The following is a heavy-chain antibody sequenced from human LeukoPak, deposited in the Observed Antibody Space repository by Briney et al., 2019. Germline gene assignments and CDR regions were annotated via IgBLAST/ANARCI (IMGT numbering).Heavy chain of an antibody. CDR3: AKKAQYDGHYPLDY. D-gene: IGHD4/OR15-4a*01. J-gene: IGHJ4*02. CDR2: TSDRGDYT. V-gene: IGHV3-23*01. CDR1: GFTFSSYS. Sequence: GGSLRLSCAASGFTFSSYSMSWVRQAPGKELEWVSGTSDRGDYTYYADSVKGRFTISRDTSKNTLYLQMNSLRAEDTALYFCAKKAQYDGHYPLDYWGQGTLVTVSA.